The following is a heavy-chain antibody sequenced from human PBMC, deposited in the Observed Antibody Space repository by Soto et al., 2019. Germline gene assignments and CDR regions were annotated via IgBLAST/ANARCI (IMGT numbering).Heavy chain of an antibody. Sequence: QLQLQESGPGLVKPSETLSLTCTVSGGSISDSTYYWGWIRQPPGKGLEWIGAISYSGSTSYNPSPKIRITISINTPKKQFSLNLTSVTAADTAVFYCARIVHSGNQKGRVDNWGQGTLVTVSS. CDR1: GGSISDSTYY. J-gene: IGHJ4*02. CDR2: ISYSGST. CDR3: ARIVHSGNQKGRVDN. D-gene: IGHD1-26*01. V-gene: IGHV4-39*01.